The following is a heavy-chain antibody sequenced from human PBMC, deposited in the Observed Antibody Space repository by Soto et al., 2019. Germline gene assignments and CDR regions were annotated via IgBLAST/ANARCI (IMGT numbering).Heavy chain of an antibody. CDR2: IIPIFGTA. CDR1: GGTFSSYA. D-gene: IGHD2-15*01. J-gene: IGHJ5*02. CDR3: ARIVVVVAATEPYNWFDP. Sequence: SVKVSCKASGGTFSSYAISWVRQAPGQGLEWMGGIIPIFGTANYAQKFQGRVTITADESTSTAYMELSSLRSEDTAVYYCARIVVVVAATEPYNWFDPWGQGTLVTVSS. V-gene: IGHV1-69*13.